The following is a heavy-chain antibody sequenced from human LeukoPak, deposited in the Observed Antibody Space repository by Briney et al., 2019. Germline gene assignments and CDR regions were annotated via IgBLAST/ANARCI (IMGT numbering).Heavy chain of an antibody. V-gene: IGHV3-21*01. J-gene: IGHJ4*02. CDR2: ISSSSSYI. Sequence: GGSLRLSCAASGFTFSSYSMNWVRQAPGKGLEWVSSISSSSSYIYYADSVEGRFTISRDNAKNSLYLQMNSLRAEDTAVYYCARDSATPGIAVAGLFDYWGQGTLVTVSS. CDR3: ARDSATPGIAVAGLFDY. D-gene: IGHD6-19*01. CDR1: GFTFSSYS.